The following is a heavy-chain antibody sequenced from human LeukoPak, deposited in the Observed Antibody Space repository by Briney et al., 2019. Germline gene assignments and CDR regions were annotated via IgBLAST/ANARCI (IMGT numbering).Heavy chain of an antibody. CDR1: GGSISSYY. CDR2: IYYSGST. J-gene: IGHJ4*02. D-gene: IGHD3-3*01. V-gene: IGHV4-59*08. Sequence: SETLSLTCTVSGGSISSYYWSWIRQPPGKGLEWIGYIYYSGSTNYNPSLKSRVTISVDTSKNQFSLKLSSVTAADTAVYYCARTYYDFWSGYYPPYYFDYWGQGTLVIVSS. CDR3: ARTYYDFWSGYYPPYYFDY.